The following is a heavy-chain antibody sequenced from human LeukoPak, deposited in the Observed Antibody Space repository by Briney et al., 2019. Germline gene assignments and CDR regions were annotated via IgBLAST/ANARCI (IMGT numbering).Heavy chain of an antibody. CDR1: GFIFSNYG. Sequence: GGSLRLSCVASGFIFSNYGMSWVRQAPGKGLEWVSSVRVDGHTTFYADSVKGRFTISRDNSKNTLYLQMNSLRAEDTAVYYCVTAPYGDYYYYMDVWGKGTTVTISS. J-gene: IGHJ6*03. V-gene: IGHV3-23*01. D-gene: IGHD4-17*01. CDR3: VTAPYGDYYYYMDV. CDR2: VRVDGHTT.